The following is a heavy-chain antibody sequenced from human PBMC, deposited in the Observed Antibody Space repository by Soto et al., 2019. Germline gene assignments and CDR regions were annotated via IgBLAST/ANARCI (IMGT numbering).Heavy chain of an antibody. CDR1: GFSFSSFT. J-gene: IGHJ4*02. V-gene: IGHV3-48*01. CDR2: ITASGGTI. D-gene: IGHD3-10*01. Sequence: PGGSLRLSCAASGFSFSSFTMNWVRQAPGKGLEWISYITASGGTIFYADSVRGRFTISRDNAKDSLYLQMDSLRPEDTAVYYCVREDYYGSGSPDYWGRGTLVTVSS. CDR3: VREDYYGSGSPDY.